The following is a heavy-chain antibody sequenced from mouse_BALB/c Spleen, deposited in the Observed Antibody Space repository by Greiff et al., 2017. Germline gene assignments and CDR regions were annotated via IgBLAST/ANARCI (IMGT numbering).Heavy chain of an antibody. V-gene: IGHV5-6-3*01. CDR1: GFTFSSYG. CDR2: INSNGGST. Sequence: EVQGVESGGGLVQPGGSLKLSCAASGFTFSSYGMSWVRQTPDKRLELVATINSNGGSTYYPDSVKGRFTISRDNAKNTLYLQMSSLKSEDTAMYYCARVHYYGSTMDYWGQGTSVTVSS. CDR3: ARVHYYGSTMDY. J-gene: IGHJ4*01. D-gene: IGHD1-1*01.